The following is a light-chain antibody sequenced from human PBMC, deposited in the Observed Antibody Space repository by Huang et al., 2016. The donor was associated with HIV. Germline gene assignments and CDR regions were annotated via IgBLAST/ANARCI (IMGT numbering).Light chain of an antibody. CDR1: QSVLHRSNNKNY. CDR2: WAS. CDR3: QQYYNTPLT. Sequence: DIVMTQSPDSLAVSLGERAAINCKSSQSVLHRSNNKNYLAWDQQKPGQPPKLLIYWASTRESGVPDRFSGSGSGTDFILTISSLQAEDVAVYYCQQYYNTPLTFGGGTKVEIK. J-gene: IGKJ4*01. V-gene: IGKV4-1*01.